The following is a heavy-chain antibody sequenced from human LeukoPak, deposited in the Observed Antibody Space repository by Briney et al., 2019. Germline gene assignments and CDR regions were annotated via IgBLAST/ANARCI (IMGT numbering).Heavy chain of an antibody. CDR2: MYYSGDT. CDR1: GGSIISGANY. Sequence: SQTLSLTCTVSGGSIISGANYWSWIRQHPEKGLEWIGYMYYSGDTYYNPSLKSRVIISADTSKNQFSLKLSSVTAADTAVYYCARRLGVMNPFDYWGQGTLVTVSS. J-gene: IGHJ4*02. V-gene: IGHV4-31*02. D-gene: IGHD3-22*01. CDR3: ARRLGVMNPFDY.